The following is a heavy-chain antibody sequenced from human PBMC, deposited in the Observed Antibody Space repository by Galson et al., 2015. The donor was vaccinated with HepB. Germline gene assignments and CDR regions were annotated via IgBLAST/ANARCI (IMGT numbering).Heavy chain of an antibody. J-gene: IGHJ4*02. D-gene: IGHD5-24*01. CDR3: ARRASSMAKTFDY. V-gene: IGHV1-46*01. CDR2: IKPGDSST. Sequence: SVKVSCKASGYTFTSHYMHWVRQAPGQGLEWMGVIKPGDSSTGYAQKFRGRVALTRDTSTSTVYMELSSLRSEDTAVYYCARRASSMAKTFDYWGQGTLLTVSS. CDR1: GYTFTSHY.